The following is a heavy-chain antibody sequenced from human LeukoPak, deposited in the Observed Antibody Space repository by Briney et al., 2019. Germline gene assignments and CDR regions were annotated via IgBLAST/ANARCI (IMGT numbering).Heavy chain of an antibody. CDR3: ARVRMMGATPSHLDY. CDR2: ISSSSSYI. J-gene: IGHJ4*02. D-gene: IGHD1-26*01. V-gene: IGHV3-21*01. CDR1: GFTFSSYS. Sequence: GGSLRLSCAASGFTFSSYSMNWVRQAPGKGLEWVSSISSSSSYIYYADSVKGRFTISRDNAKNSLYLQMNSLRAEDTAVYYCARVRMMGATPSHLDYWGQGTLVTVSS.